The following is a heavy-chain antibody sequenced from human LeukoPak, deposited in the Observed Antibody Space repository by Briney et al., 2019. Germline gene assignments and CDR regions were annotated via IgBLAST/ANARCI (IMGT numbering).Heavy chain of an antibody. CDR3: VRGPYGASISKWFDP. CDR2: IYYSGDT. CDR1: RGSISGYS. Sequence: SETLSLTCTVSRGSISGYSWSWIRQSPGGGLGWIGYIYYSGDTACNPSLRSRVTLSVDTSKNQFSLQLRSVTTADTAVYYCVRGPYGASISKWFDPWGQGTQVIVSP. J-gene: IGHJ5*02. D-gene: IGHD4/OR15-4a*01. V-gene: IGHV4-59*01.